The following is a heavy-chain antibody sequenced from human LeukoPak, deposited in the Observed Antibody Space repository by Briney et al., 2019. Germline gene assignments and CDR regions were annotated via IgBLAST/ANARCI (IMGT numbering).Heavy chain of an antibody. CDR2: FDPEDGET. CDR3: ATFPDDVTTVTYFDY. V-gene: IGHV1-24*01. CDR1: GYTLTELS. Sequence: GASVKVSCKVSGYTLTELSMHWVRQAPGKGLEWMGGFDPEDGETIYAQKFQGRVTMTEDTSTDTAYMELSSLRSEDTAVYYCATFPDDVTTVTYFDYWSQGTLVTVSS. D-gene: IGHD4-17*01. J-gene: IGHJ4*02.